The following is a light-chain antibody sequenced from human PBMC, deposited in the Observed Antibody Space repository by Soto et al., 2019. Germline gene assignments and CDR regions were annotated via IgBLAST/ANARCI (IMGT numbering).Light chain of an antibody. J-gene: IGKJ1*01. Sequence: DIQMTQSPSTLSASVGDRVTITCRASQSISSWLAWYQQKPGKAPKLLIYDASRLQSGVPSRFSGSGSGTELTLTLSSRQPDDFATYYCQQYKSYFPKTFGQGTKVEIK. CDR1: QSISSW. V-gene: IGKV1-5*01. CDR2: DAS. CDR3: QQYKSYFPKT.